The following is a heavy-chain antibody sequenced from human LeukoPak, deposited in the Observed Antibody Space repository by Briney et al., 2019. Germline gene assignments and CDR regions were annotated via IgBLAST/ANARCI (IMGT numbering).Heavy chain of an antibody. J-gene: IGHJ3*02. Sequence: ASVKVSCKASGYTFTSYGISWVRQAPGPRLDWMGWIDTANGNTQNSQNFQGRVTITRDTSASTAYMELSSLRSEDTAVYYCASPIVGADDDAFDIWGQGTMVTVSS. CDR2: IDTANGNT. D-gene: IGHD1-26*01. CDR3: ASPIVGADDDAFDI. CDR1: GYTFTSYG. V-gene: IGHV1-3*04.